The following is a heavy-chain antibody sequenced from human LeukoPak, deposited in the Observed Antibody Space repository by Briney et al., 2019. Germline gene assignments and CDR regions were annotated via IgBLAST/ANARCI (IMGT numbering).Heavy chain of an antibody. CDR3: TTRNPDAFDI. CDR2: IRSKANSYAT. CDR1: GFTFSGSA. V-gene: IGHV3-73*01. J-gene: IGHJ3*02. Sequence: GSLRLSCAASGFTFSGSAMHWVRQASGKGLEWVGRIRSKANSYATAYAASVKGRFTISRDDSKNTAYLQMNSLKTEDTAMYYCTTRNPDAFDIWGQGTMVTVSS.